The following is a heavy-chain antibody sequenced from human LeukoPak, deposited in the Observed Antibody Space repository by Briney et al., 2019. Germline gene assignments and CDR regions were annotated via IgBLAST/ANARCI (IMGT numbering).Heavy chain of an antibody. J-gene: IGHJ4*02. CDR2: INYSGST. V-gene: IGHV4-59*01. CDR1: GGSISSYY. D-gene: IGHD6-13*01. Sequence: PSETLSLTCTVSGGSISSYYWSWIRQPPGKGLEWIGYINYSGSTNYNPSLKSRVTISVDTSKNQFSLKLSSVTAADTAMYYCASSPPALAYSSSSLSYWGQGTLVTVSS. CDR3: ASSPPALAYSSSSLSY.